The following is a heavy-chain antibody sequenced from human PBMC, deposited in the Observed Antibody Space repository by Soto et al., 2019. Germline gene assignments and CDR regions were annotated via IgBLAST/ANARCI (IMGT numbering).Heavy chain of an antibody. D-gene: IGHD5-12*01. J-gene: IGHJ4*02. CDR2: IGGHNGVT. Sequence: QVQLVQSGPEVKKPEASVKVSCKTSGYTFTSSGISWVRQAPGXXHEWMGWIGGHNGVTNFARTFQARVTLTIDSSTTTAYMEVMSLSFADKAISYCARDQGGYGIFDDWGQGTLVTVSS. CDR3: ARDQGGYGIFDD. V-gene: IGHV1-18*04. CDR1: GYTFTSSG.